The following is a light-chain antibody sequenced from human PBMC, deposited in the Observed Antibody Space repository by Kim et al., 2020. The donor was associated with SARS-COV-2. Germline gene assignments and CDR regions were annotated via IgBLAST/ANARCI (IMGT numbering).Light chain of an antibody. CDR1: QSVSSSY. CDR2: GAS. V-gene: IGKV3-20*01. J-gene: IGKJ4*01. CDR3: QQYGRSPLT. Sequence: EIVLTQSPGTLSLSPGERVTLSCRASQSVSSSYLAWYQQKPGQPPRLVIYGASSRATGIPDRFSGSGSGTDFTLTISRLESEDFAVYFCQQYGRSPLTFGGGTKVEIK.